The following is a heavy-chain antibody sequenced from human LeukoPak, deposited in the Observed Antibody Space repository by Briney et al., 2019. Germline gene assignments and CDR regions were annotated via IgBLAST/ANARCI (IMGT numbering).Heavy chain of an antibody. CDR2: IHSSGDT. D-gene: IGHD3-3*02. CDR3: ASPAHFWSGYYRGSGAHFDY. CDR1: GGSVSSDNFY. J-gene: IGHJ4*02. V-gene: IGHV4-61*02. Sequence: SETLSLTCTVSGGSVSSDNFYWNWLRQPAGKGLEWIGRIHSSGDTNYNPSLKSRVTVSVDVSKNHFSLRLNSVTTADTAVYYCASPAHFWSGYYRGSGAHFDYWGQGTLVTVSS.